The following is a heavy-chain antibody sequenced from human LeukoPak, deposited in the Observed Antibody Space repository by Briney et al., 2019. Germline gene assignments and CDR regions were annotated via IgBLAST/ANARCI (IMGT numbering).Heavy chain of an antibody. J-gene: IGHJ4*02. CDR2: INWNGGRT. Sequence: GGSLRLSCAASGFXFDDYGISWVRQAPGKGLEWVSGINWNGGRTGYADSVKGRFTISRDNAKNSLYLQMNSLRAEDTALYYCAGVYDYGDYPGYWGQGTLVTVSS. CDR3: AGVYDYGDYPGY. V-gene: IGHV3-20*04. CDR1: GFXFDDYG. D-gene: IGHD4-17*01.